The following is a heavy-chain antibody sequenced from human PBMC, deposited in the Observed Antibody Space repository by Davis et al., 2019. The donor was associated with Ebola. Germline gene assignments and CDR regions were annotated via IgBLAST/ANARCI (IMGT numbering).Heavy chain of an antibody. Sequence: GGSLRLSCVASGFTFSGYAMHWVRQTPGKGLEWVAFIWFDGRNAHYIDSVKGRFTISRDNSKNTLYLQMNSLRPEDTAMYYCAKDPGGHTGESDYWGQGTLVTVSS. V-gene: IGHV3-30*02. CDR2: IWFDGRNA. D-gene: IGHD2-8*02. CDR3: AKDPGGHTGESDY. J-gene: IGHJ4*02. CDR1: GFTFSGYA.